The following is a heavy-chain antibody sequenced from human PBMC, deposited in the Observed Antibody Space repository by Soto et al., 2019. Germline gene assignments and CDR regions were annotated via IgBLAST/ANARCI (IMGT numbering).Heavy chain of an antibody. CDR1: GYTFTSYG. CDR3: ARDRRTMLGPDAFDI. V-gene: IGHV1-18*01. Sequence: ASVKVSCKASGYTFTSYGISWVRQAPGQGLEWMGWISAYNGNTNYAQKFQGRVTMTTDTSTSTAYMELRSLRSDDTAVYYCARDRRTMLGPDAFDIRRQGPMVTVSS. D-gene: IGHD3-10*02. CDR2: ISAYNGNT. J-gene: IGHJ3*02.